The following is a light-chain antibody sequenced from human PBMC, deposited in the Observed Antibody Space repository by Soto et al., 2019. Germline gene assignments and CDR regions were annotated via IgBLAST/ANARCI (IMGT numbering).Light chain of an antibody. CDR1: QRLVHGDGNTY. CDR2: QIS. V-gene: IGKV2-24*01. CDR3: MQATYLRT. J-gene: IGKJ1*01. Sequence: DIVMTQTPLSSPVTLGQPASISCRSSQRLVHGDGNTYLSWLQQRPGQPPRLLIYQISNRFSGVHYGFSGSGSGTDFTMQISRVVAEDDGVYYCMQATYLRTVGQGTKVEI.